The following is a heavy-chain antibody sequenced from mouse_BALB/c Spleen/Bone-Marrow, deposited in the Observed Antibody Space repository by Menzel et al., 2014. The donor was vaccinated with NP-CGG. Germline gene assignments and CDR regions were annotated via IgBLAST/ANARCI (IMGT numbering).Heavy chain of an antibody. V-gene: IGHV14-3*02. D-gene: IGHD2-10*01. CDR3: ARAYYGNYPYAMDY. Sequence: EVKLMESGAELVKPGASVKLSRTASGFNIKDTYMHWVKQRPEQGLEWIGRIDPANGNTKYDPKFQGKATITADTSSNTAYLQLSSLTSEDTAVYFCARAYYGNYPYAMDYWGQGTSITVSS. J-gene: IGHJ4*01. CDR2: IDPANGNT. CDR1: GFNIKDTY.